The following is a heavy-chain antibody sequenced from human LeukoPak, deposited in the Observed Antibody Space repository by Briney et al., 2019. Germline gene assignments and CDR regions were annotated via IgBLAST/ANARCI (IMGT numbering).Heavy chain of an antibody. Sequence: ASVKVSCKFSGNSLSELSIQWVRQAPGKGLECMGGFDPEEAKMVYAQNFQGRVTMTEDTSTQTAYMELSGLTSDDTAVYYCTTRSGDFWSGFVNWGQGTLVTVSS. J-gene: IGHJ4*02. CDR2: FDPEEAKM. D-gene: IGHD3-3*01. CDR3: TTRSGDFWSGFVN. CDR1: GNSLSELS. V-gene: IGHV1-24*01.